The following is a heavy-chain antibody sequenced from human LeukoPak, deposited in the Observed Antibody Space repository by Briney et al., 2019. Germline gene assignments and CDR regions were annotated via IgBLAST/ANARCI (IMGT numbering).Heavy chain of an antibody. Sequence: SETLSLTCTVSGGSISSYYWSWIRHPPGKGLEWIGYIYYSGSTNNNPSLRSRVTISVDTSKNQFSLKLSSVTAADTAVYYCARDLNYFDYWGQGTLVTVSS. CDR3: ARDLNYFDY. V-gene: IGHV4-59*01. CDR1: GGSISSYY. J-gene: IGHJ4*02. CDR2: IYYSGST.